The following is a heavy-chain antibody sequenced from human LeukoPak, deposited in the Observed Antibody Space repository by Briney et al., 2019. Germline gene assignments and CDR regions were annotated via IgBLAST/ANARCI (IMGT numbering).Heavy chain of an antibody. CDR1: GGSFSGYY. Sequence: SETLSLTCAVYGGSFSGYYWSWIRQPPGKGPEWIGEINHSGSTNYNPSLKSRVTISVDTSKNQFSLKLSSVTAADTAVYYCARVRQTYYYDSSGYYGVWGQGTLVTVSS. J-gene: IGHJ4*02. CDR2: INHSGST. D-gene: IGHD3-22*01. V-gene: IGHV4-34*01. CDR3: ARVRQTYYYDSSGYYGV.